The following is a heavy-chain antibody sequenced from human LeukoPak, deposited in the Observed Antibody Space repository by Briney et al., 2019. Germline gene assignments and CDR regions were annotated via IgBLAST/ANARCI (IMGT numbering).Heavy chain of an antibody. J-gene: IGHJ4*02. CDR2: ITSKTDGGTT. Sequence: NPGGSLRLSCAASGFTFSNAWMNWVRPAPGKGLEWVGRITSKTDGGTTDYATPVKGRFTISRDDSKNTLYLQMNSLKTEDTAVYYCTTDLSDILTGYYIPYWGQGTLVTVSS. CDR1: GFTFSNAW. CDR3: TTDLSDILTGYYIPY. V-gene: IGHV3-15*01. D-gene: IGHD3-9*01.